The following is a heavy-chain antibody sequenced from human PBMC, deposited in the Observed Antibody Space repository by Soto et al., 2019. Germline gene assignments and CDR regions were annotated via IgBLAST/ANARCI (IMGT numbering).Heavy chain of an antibody. V-gene: IGHV3-23*01. Sequence: EVQLLESGGTLVQVGGSLRLSCVASGFSFSNYAVTWVRQAPGKAQQWVSAISGSGSGTYYADSVKGRFTISRGNSKNTVHLQMNGLRVADTAVYHCAKRIKSGGNYVCNAMDVWGQGTTVIVS. CDR2: ISGSGSGT. J-gene: IGHJ6*02. CDR3: AKRIKSGGNYVCNAMDV. D-gene: IGHD1-26*01. CDR1: GFSFSNYA.